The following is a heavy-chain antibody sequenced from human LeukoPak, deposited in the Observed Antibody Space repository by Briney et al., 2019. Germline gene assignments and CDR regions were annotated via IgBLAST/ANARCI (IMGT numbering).Heavy chain of an antibody. D-gene: IGHD2-15*01. CDR2: ISGSGGST. CDR1: GFTFSSYG. J-gene: IGHJ4*02. Sequence: PGGSLRLSCAASGFTFSSYGMHWVRQAPGKGLEWVSAISGSGGSTYYADSVKGRFTISRDNSKNTLYLQMNSLRAEDTAVYYCAKDKDRYDIVVVVAATAIIDYWGQGTLVTVSS. V-gene: IGHV3-23*01. CDR3: AKDKDRYDIVVVVAATAIIDY.